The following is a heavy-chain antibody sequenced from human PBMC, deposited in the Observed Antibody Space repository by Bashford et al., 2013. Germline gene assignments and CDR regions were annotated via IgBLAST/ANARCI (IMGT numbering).Heavy chain of an antibody. J-gene: IGHJ2*01. CDR2: ISSGASYT. CDR1: GFTFSDYY. Sequence: GGPLRLSCAASGFTFSDYYMNWIRQTPGKGLEWVSYISSGASYTKYADSVKGRFTISRDNANNSLYLQMNSLGAEDTAVYYCARTVAGLNWYFDLWGRGTLVTVSS. V-gene: IGHV3-11*06. CDR3: ARTVAGLNWYFDL. D-gene: IGHD6-19*01.